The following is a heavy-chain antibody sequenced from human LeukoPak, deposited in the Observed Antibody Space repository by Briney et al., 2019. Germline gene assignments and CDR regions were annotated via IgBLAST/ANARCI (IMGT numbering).Heavy chain of an antibody. CDR2: ISGSGGST. CDR1: GFTFSSYA. D-gene: IGHD3-10*01. Sequence: GGSLRLSCAASGFTFSSYAMSWDRQAPGKGLEWVSAISGSGGSTYYADSVKGRFTISRDNSKNTLYLQMNSLRAEDTAVYYCAKDSKDTMVRDYWGQGTLVTVSS. J-gene: IGHJ4*02. V-gene: IGHV3-23*01. CDR3: AKDSKDTMVRDY.